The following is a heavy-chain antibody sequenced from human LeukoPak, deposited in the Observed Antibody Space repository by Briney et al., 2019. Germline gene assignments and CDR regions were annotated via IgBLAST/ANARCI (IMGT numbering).Heavy chain of an antibody. J-gene: IGHJ4*02. CDR1: GYSFPIYW. CDR2: IDPSDSYT. CDR3: ARTPAVTPDY. D-gene: IGHD4-11*01. Sequence: GESLKISCKGSGYSFPIYWIGWVRQMPGKGLEWMGRIDPSDSYTNYSPSFQGHVTISADKSISTAYLQWSSLKASDTAMYYCARTPAVTPDYWGQGTLVTVSS. V-gene: IGHV5-10-1*01.